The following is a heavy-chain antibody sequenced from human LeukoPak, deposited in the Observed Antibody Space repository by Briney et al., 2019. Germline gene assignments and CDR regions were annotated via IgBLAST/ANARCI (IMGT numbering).Heavy chain of an antibody. CDR1: GFTFSDFY. CDR3: ARDYNVLTAHFSAGY. J-gene: IGHJ4*02. D-gene: IGHD3-9*01. V-gene: IGHV3-11*01. CDR2: ISSTGSNI. Sequence: GGSLRLSCAASGFTFSDFYMTWVRQAPGKGLEWVSYISSTGSNINYADSVKGRFTISRDNAKNSLYLQLNSLRAEDTAAYYCARDYNVLTAHFSAGYWGQGTLVTVSS.